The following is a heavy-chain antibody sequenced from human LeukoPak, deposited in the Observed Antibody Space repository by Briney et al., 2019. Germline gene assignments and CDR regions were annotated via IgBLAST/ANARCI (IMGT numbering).Heavy chain of an antibody. D-gene: IGHD2-15*01. CDR1: GDSITNGIFH. CDR3: ASLHCSGGSCYLTD. J-gene: IGHJ4*02. CDR2: IYTGGNT. V-gene: IGHV4-61*02. Sequence: SQTLSLTCTVSGDSITNGIFHWSWIRQPAGKELEWIGRIYTGGNTAYNPSLNSRVTMSLDTSKNQFSLKLTSVTAADTAVYYCASLHCSGGSCYLTDWGQGTLVTVSS.